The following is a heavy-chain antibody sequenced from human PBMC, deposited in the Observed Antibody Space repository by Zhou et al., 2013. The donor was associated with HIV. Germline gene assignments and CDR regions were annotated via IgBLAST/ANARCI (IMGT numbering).Heavy chain of an antibody. CDR1: GGTFSNYA. D-gene: IGHD4-17*01. J-gene: IGHJ3*02. Sequence: QVQLVQSGAEVKKPGSSVKVSCKASGGTFSNYAISWVRQAPGQGLEWMGGIIPIFEAASYAQKFQDRLTITTDESTTTAYMDLSGLRSEDTALYYCAKDQARSSESLLHDAFDIWGQGTTVTVSS. CDR3: AKDQARSSESLLHDAFDI. V-gene: IGHV1-69*05. CDR2: IIPIFEAA.